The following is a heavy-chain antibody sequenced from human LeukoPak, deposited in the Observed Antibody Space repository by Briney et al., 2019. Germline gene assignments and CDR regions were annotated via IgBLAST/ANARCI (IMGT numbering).Heavy chain of an antibody. J-gene: IGHJ6*03. D-gene: IGHD1-26*01. Sequence: GGSLRLSCAASGFTFSSYWMSWVRQAPGKGLEWVANIKQDGSEKYYVDSVKGRFTISRDNAKNSLYLQMNSLRAEDTAVYYCAREGGSPRGDYYYYYMDVWGKGTTVTVSS. CDR2: IKQDGSEK. CDR3: AREGGSPRGDYYYYYMDV. V-gene: IGHV3-7*01. CDR1: GFTFSSYW.